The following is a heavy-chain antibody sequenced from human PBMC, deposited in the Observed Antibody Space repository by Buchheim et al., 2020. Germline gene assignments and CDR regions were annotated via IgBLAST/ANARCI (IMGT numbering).Heavy chain of an antibody. J-gene: IGHJ4*02. Sequence: EVQLLESGGGLVQPGGSLRLSCAASGFTFSSHTMSWVRQAPGRGLEWVSTIGGNGTGGSTYYADSVTGRFTISRDNSKNTLYLQMNSLRAEDTAVYFCAKDGTGGYSLDYWGQGTL. CDR3: AKDGTGGYSLDY. V-gene: IGHV3-23*01. CDR2: IGGNGTGGST. CDR1: GFTFSSHT. D-gene: IGHD3/OR15-3a*01.